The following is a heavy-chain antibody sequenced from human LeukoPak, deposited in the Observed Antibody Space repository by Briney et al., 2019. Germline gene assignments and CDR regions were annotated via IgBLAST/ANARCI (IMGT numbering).Heavy chain of an antibody. Sequence: GGSLRLSCAASGFDLYTSFMTWARQAPGKGLEWVATIDQDGSGKYYADSVKGRYTVSRDNAKNSLYLQMDSLRAEDTAVFYCTTENWYVFHYWGQGTLVTVSS. J-gene: IGHJ4*02. D-gene: IGHD1-1*01. CDR3: TTENWYVFHY. CDR2: IDQDGSGK. V-gene: IGHV3-7*04. CDR1: GFDLYTSF.